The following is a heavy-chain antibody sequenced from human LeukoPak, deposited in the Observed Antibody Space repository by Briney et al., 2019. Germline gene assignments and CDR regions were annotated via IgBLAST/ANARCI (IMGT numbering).Heavy chain of an antibody. CDR3: TRRGSLYYFDY. CDR1: GFTFSGSA. D-gene: IGHD1-26*01. J-gene: IGHJ4*02. CDR2: IRSKANSYAT. Sequence: GGSLRLSCAASGFTFSGSAMHWVRQASGKGLEWVGRIRSKANSYATAYAASVKGRFTISRDDSKNTAYLQMNSLKTEDTAVYYCTRRGSLYYFDYWGQGTLVTVSS. V-gene: IGHV3-73*01.